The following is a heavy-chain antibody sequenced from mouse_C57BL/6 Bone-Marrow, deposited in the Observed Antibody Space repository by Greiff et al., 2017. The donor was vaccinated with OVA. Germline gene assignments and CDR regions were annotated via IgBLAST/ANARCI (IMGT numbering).Heavy chain of an antibody. V-gene: IGHV14-4*01. J-gene: IGHJ2*01. Sequence: VQLQQSGAELVRPGASVKLSCTASGFNIKDDYMHWVKQRPEQGLEWIGWIDPENGDTEYASKFQGKATITADTSSNTAYLQLSSLTSEDTAVYYCTTGVFITTVVATDYWGQGTTLTVSS. CDR1: GFNIKDDY. CDR2: IDPENGDT. CDR3: TTGVFITTVVATDY. D-gene: IGHD1-1*01.